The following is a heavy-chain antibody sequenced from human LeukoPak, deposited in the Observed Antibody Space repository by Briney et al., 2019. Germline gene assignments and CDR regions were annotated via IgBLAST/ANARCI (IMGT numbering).Heavy chain of an antibody. CDR2: ISHGGST. V-gene: IGHV4-38-2*01. D-gene: IGHD3-3*01. CDR3: AGAPYNVWSTYLDY. CDR1: GSSISSDYY. Sequence: SETLSLTCAVSGSSISSDYYWGWIRQPPGKGLEWIGSISHGGSTYYSPSLKSRLTISVDTSKNQFSLILSSVTAADTAVYYCAGAPYNVWSTYLDYWGQGTLVTVSS. J-gene: IGHJ4*02.